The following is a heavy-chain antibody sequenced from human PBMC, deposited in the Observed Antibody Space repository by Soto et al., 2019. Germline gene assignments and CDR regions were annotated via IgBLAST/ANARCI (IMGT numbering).Heavy chain of an antibody. J-gene: IGHJ4*02. D-gene: IGHD1-7*01. V-gene: IGHV3-7*05. CDR3: VRGGTNFQY. Sequence: GGSLRLSCAASGFTFSNHWRSWVRQAPGKGLEWVANIQQDGSEKYYVDSVKGRFTISRDNARNSLYLQMNSLRAEDTAVYYCVRGGTNFQYWGQGTLVTVS. CDR2: IQQDGSEK. CDR1: GFTFSNHW.